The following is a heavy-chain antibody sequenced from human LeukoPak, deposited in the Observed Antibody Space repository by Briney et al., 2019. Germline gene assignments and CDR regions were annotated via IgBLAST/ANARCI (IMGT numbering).Heavy chain of an antibody. D-gene: IGHD2-21*02. V-gene: IGHV1-2*02. Sequence: ASVKVSCKASGHTFTGYYMHWVRQAPGQGLEWMGWINPNSGGTNYAQKFQGRVTMTRDTSISTAYMELSRLRSDDTAVYYCARAYCGGDCYSPTYYFDYWGQGTLVTVSS. CDR1: GHTFTGYY. CDR2: INPNSGGT. CDR3: ARAYCGGDCYSPTYYFDY. J-gene: IGHJ4*02.